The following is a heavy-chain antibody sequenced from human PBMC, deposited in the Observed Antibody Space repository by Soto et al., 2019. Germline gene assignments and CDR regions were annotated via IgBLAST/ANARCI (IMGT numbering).Heavy chain of an antibody. CDR2: MNPNSGNT. CDR1: GYTFTSYD. CDR3: ARELPVAPPNLYSVWGYYYYYMDV. D-gene: IGHD2-15*01. J-gene: IGHJ6*03. Sequence: GASVKVSCKASGYTFTSYDINWVRQATGQGLEWMGWMNPNSGNTGYAQKFQGRVTMTRNTSISTAYMELSSLRSEDTAVYYCARELPVAPPNLYSVWGYYYYYMDVWGKGTTVTVSS. V-gene: IGHV1-8*01.